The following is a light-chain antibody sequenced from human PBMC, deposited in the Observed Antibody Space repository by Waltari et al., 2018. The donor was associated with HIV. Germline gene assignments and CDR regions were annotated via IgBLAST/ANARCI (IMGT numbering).Light chain of an antibody. CDR1: KLGNEY. CDR3: QAWDNSVVV. V-gene: IGLV3-1*01. CDR2: KDT. Sequence: SYELTQPPSMSVSPGQTANITCSGDKLGNEYACWYQQKAGQSPVLVIFKDTRRPSGIPERFSGSTSGNTATLTISGALPADEGDYYCQAWDNSVVVFGGGTKLIVL. J-gene: IGLJ2*01.